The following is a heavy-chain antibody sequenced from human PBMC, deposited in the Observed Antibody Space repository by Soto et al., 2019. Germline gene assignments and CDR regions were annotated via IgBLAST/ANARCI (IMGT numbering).Heavy chain of an antibody. V-gene: IGHV1-2*02. Sequence: ASVKVSCKASGNTFTGYYMHWVRQAPGQGLEWMGWINPNSGATNYAQMFQGRVTMTRDTSISTAYMELSRLRSDDTAVYYCARGGGKDIEPAGSTHDYWGQGTLVTVSS. J-gene: IGHJ4*02. CDR2: INPNSGAT. CDR1: GNTFTGYY. D-gene: IGHD6-13*01. CDR3: ARGGGKDIEPAGSTHDY.